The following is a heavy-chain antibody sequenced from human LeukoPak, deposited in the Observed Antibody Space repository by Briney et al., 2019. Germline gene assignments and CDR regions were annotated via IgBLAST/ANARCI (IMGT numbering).Heavy chain of an antibody. CDR1: GGSISSGSW. D-gene: IGHD4-17*01. CDR2: IHHSGST. V-gene: IGHV4-4*02. J-gene: IGHJ4*02. CDR3: ARGGDYRFDY. Sequence: SGTLSLTCAVSGGSISSGSWWGWIRQPPGKGLEWIGEIHHSGSTNYNPSLKSRVTLSVDKSKNQFSLRLTSVTAADTAVYYCARGGDYRFDYWGQGTLVTVSS.